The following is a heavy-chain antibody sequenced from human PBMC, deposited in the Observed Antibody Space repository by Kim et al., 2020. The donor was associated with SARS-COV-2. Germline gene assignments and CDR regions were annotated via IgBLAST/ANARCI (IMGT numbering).Heavy chain of an antibody. J-gene: IGHJ4*02. D-gene: IGHD4-4*01. Sequence: GGSLRLSCAASGFTFSSYAMQWVRQAPGTGLEWVALISDDGSNKYYADSVKGRFTISRDNSKKTLSLQMNGLRPEDTALYYCARCILGYSGSPWDWGQGTLVTVSS. CDR3: ARCILGYSGSPWD. CDR2: ISDDGSNK. CDR1: GFTFSSYA. V-gene: IGHV3-30*04.